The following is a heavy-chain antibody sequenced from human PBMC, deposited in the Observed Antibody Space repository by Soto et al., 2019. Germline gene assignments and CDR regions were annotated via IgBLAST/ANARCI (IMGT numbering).Heavy chain of an antibody. CDR1: GFTFNIYG. CDR2: ISYDGSNQ. CDR3: AKDQASGQGSFDS. V-gene: IGHV3-30*18. J-gene: IGHJ4*02. Sequence: GGSLRLSCAASGFTFNIYGMHWVRQAPDKGLEWVALISYDGSNQYYADSVKGRFTISRDNSKNTLSLQMNSLRADDTAVYYCAKDQASGQGSFDSWGQGTLVTVSS.